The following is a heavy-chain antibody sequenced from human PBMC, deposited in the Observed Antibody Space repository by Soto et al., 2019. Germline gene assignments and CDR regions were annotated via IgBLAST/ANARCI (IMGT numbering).Heavy chain of an antibody. CDR1: GGSVNSGSHY. CDR2: IYYSGGT. Sequence: NPSETLSLTCTVSGGSVNSGSHYWTWIRQSPGKGLEWIGYIYYSGGTNYNPSLSGRITISLDKSKNQFSLNLSSVTAADTAVYYCARGTSPYDYHAMDVWGQGTTVTVSS. J-gene: IGHJ6*02. V-gene: IGHV4-61*01. CDR3: ARGTSPYDYHAMDV.